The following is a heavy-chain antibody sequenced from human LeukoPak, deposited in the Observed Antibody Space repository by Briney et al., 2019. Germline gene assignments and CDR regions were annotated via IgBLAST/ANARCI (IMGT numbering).Heavy chain of an antibody. V-gene: IGHV4-59*01. D-gene: IGHD3-22*01. J-gene: IGHJ4*02. Sequence: SETLSLTCTVSGGSISSYYWGWIRQPPGKGPEWIGYIYYSGSTNYNPSLKSRVTISVDTSKNQFSLKLSSVTAADTAVYYCARGHYDSGGYNDYWGQGTLVTVSS. CDR3: ARGHYDSGGYNDY. CDR2: IYYSGST. CDR1: GGSISSYY.